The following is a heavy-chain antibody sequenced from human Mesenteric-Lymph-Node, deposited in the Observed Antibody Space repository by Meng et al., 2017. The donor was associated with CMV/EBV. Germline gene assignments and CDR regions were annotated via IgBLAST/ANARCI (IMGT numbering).Heavy chain of an antibody. V-gene: IGHV4-39*07. CDR1: GGSISSSNYY. D-gene: IGHD6-6*01. J-gene: IGHJ1*01. Sequence: SGGSISSSNYYWGWIRQPPGKGLDWIGSIYYSGSTYYNPSLKSRVTISVDTSKNQFSLKLSSVTAADTAVYYCARDQKQLVRGYFQHWGQGTLVTVSS. CDR2: IYYSGST. CDR3: ARDQKQLVRGYFQH.